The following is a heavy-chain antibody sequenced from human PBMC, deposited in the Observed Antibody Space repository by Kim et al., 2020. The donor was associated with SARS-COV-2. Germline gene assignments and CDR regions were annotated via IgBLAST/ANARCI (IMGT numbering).Heavy chain of an antibody. V-gene: IGHV4-30-4*01. CDR1: GGSISSGDYY. CDR3: ARVNTYYYDSSGYFDY. CDR2: IYYSGST. D-gene: IGHD3-22*01. Sequence: SETLSLTCTVSGGSISSGDYYWSWIRQPPGKGLEWIGYIYYSGSTYYNPSLKSQVTISVDTSKNQFSLKLSSVTAADTAVYYCARVNTYYYDSSGYFDYWGQGTLVTVSS. J-gene: IGHJ4*02.